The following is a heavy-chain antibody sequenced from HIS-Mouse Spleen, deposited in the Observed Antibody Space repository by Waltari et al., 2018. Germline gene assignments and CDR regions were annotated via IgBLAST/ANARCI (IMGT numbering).Heavy chain of an antibody. CDR1: GYSISSGYY. D-gene: IGHD2-8*01. CDR3: ARDSWAYAIEYFQH. J-gene: IGHJ1*01. V-gene: IGHV4-38-2*02. CDR2: IYHSGST. Sequence: QVQLQESGPGLVKPSETLSLTCTVSGYSISSGYYWGWIRQPPGKWLEWIGSIYHSGSTYYNPSLKSRVTRSVDTSKNQFSLKLSSVTAADTAVYYCARDSWAYAIEYFQHWGQGTLVTVSS.